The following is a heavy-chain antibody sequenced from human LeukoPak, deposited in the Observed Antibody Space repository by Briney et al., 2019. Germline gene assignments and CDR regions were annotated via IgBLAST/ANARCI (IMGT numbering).Heavy chain of an antibody. V-gene: IGHV4-39*01. CDR2: LYYSGST. CDR3: AGRDVSSGRYGLDY. Sequence: SETLSLTCAVSGDSISSSTYYWGWLRQPPGQGLEWIGSLYYSGSTYYNPSLRSRVTISVDTSKNQLSLKVTSVTAADTAVYYCAGRDVSSGRYGLDYWGQGTLVTVSS. CDR1: GDSISSSTYY. D-gene: IGHD1-26*01. J-gene: IGHJ4*02.